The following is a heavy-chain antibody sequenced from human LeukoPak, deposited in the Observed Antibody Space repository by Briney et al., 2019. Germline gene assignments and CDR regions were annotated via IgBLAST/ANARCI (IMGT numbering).Heavy chain of an antibody. CDR2: ISAYNGNT. D-gene: IGHD3-22*01. J-gene: IGHJ2*01. Sequence: ASVKVSCKASGYTFTSYGISWVRQAPGQGLEWMGWISAYNGNTNYAQKLQGRVTMTTDTSTSTAYMELRSLRSDDTAVYYCARLRNYYDSSGYYNYWYFDLWGRGTLVTVSS. CDR3: ARLRNYYDSSGYYNYWYFDL. CDR1: GYTFTSYG. V-gene: IGHV1-18*01.